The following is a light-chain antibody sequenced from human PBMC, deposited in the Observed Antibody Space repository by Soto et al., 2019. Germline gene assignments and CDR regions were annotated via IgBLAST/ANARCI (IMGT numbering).Light chain of an antibody. Sequence: QSVLTLPASVSGSPGQSITISCTGTCSDVGGYNYVSWYQQHPGKAPKLMIYDVSNRPSGVSNRFSGSKSGNTASLTISGLQAEDEADYYCSSYTSSSTPVVFGGGTKVTVL. CDR1: CSDVGGYNY. CDR2: DVS. J-gene: IGLJ2*01. V-gene: IGLV2-14*01. CDR3: SSYTSSSTPVV.